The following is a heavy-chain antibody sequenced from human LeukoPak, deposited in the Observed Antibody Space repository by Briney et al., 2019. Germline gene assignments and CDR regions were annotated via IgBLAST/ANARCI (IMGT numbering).Heavy chain of an antibody. CDR2: INHSGST. J-gene: IGHJ4*02. V-gene: IGHV4-34*01. D-gene: IGHD2-2*01. CDR1: GGSFSGYY. Sequence: SETLSLTCAVYGGSFSGYYWSWIRQPPGKGLEWIGEINHSGSTNYNPSLKSRVTISVDTSKNQFSLKLSSVTAADTAVYYCASGTGGGVVVVPAATHHFDYWGQGTLVTVSS. CDR3: ASGTGGGVVVVPAATHHFDY.